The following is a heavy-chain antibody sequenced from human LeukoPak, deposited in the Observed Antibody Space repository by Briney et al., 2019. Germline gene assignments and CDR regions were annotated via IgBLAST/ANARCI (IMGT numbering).Heavy chain of an antibody. V-gene: IGHV1-18*01. Sequence: GASVKVSCKASGYTFNSYGISWVRQAPGQGLEWMGWVSAYNGHTNYAQKFQGRVTMTTDTSTRTASMELRSRRSDDTAVYYWARLIPQKWELPGKWFDPWGQGTLVTVSS. CDR3: ARLIPQKWELPGKWFDP. CDR2: VSAYNGHT. CDR1: GYTFNSYG. J-gene: IGHJ5*02. D-gene: IGHD1-26*01.